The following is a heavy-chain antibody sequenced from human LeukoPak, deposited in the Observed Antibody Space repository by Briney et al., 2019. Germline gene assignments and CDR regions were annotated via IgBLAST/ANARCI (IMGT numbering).Heavy chain of an antibody. Sequence: PGGSLRLSCAASGFTFSSYSMNWVRQAPGKGLEWVSYISSSSGSIYYADSVKGRFTISRDNAKNSLYLQMNSLRAEDTAVYYCARDEDYYGSGSYTAHDAFDIWGQGTMVTVSS. D-gene: IGHD3-10*01. J-gene: IGHJ3*02. CDR3: ARDEDYYGSGSYTAHDAFDI. CDR2: ISSSSGSI. V-gene: IGHV3-48*01. CDR1: GFTFSSYS.